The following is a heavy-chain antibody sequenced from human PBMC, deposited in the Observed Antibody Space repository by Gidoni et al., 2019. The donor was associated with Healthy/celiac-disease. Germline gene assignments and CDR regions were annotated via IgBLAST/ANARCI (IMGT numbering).Heavy chain of an antibody. CDR1: GGSIRSSSSY. V-gene: IGHV4-39*01. Sequence: QLQLQESGPGLVKPSATLSLTCTVSGGSIRSSSSYWGWIRQPPRKGLGWIGSIYYSGSTYYNPSLKSRVTISVDTSKNQFSLKLSSVTAADTAVYYCARHCAGNAYYDFWSGYRYYYYYYGMDVWGQGTTVTVSS. CDR2: IYYSGST. CDR3: ARHCAGNAYYDFWSGYRYYYYYYGMDV. D-gene: IGHD3-3*01. J-gene: IGHJ6*02.